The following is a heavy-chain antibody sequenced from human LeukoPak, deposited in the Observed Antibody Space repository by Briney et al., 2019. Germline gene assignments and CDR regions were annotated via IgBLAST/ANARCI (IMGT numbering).Heavy chain of an antibody. D-gene: IGHD3-3*01. V-gene: IGHV3-74*01. CDR2: INSDGSST. CDR1: GFTFSSYW. J-gene: IGHJ4*02. CDR3: ARVVSDFWSGYYRLQPYYFDY. Sequence: GGSLRLSCAASGFTFSSYWMHWVRQAPGKGLVWVSRINSDGSSTSYADSVKGRFTISRDNAKNTLYLQMNSLRAEDTAVYYCARVVSDFWSGYYRLQPYYFDYWGQGTLVTVSS.